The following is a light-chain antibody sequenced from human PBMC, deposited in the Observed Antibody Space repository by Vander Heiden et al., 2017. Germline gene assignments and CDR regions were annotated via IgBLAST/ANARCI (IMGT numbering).Light chain of an antibody. V-gene: IGLV3-25*03. Sequence: SYELTQPPSVSVSPGQTARITCSGDALPKQFAYWYQQKPGQAPVLVIYKDTERPSGIPERFSGSSSGTRVTLTISGVQAEDEADYYCQSADSSGIYWVFGGGTKLTVL. CDR2: KDT. CDR1: ALPKQF. J-gene: IGLJ3*02. CDR3: QSADSSGIYWV.